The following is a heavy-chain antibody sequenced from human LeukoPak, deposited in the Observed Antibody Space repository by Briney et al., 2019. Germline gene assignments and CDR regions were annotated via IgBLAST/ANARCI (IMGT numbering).Heavy chain of an antibody. V-gene: IGHV3-13*01. CDR2: IGTAGDT. CDR1: GFTFRSYD. Sequence: PGGSLRLSCEASGFTFRSYDMCWVRQAPGKGLEWVSNIGTAGDTYYADSVKGRFTISRENAKNSLYLQMNSLRAGDTAVYYCAEGGYDQDFDYWGRGALVTVSS. CDR3: AEGGYDQDFDY. D-gene: IGHD5-12*01. J-gene: IGHJ4*02.